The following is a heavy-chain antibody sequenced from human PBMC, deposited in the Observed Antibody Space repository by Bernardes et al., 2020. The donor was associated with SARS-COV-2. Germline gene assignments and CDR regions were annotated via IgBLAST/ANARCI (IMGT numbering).Heavy chain of an antibody. CDR2: IGRSGDTK. CDR3: ASEAYCGGDCFS. V-gene: IGHV3-48*03. Sequence: GGSLRLSCAASGFTFSSFEMNWVRQAPGKGLEWLSYIGRSGDTKYYADSVKGRFTISRDNAKSSLYLQMNSLRAEDTAVYYCASEAYCGGDCFSWGRGTLVTVSS. J-gene: IGHJ5*02. CDR1: GFTFSSFE. D-gene: IGHD2-21*01.